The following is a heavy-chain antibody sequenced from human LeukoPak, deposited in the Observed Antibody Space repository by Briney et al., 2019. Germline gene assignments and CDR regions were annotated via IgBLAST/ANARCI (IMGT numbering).Heavy chain of an antibody. CDR2: TYYRSKWYRDSKWYY. J-gene: IGHJ1*01. CDR3: ARVEGVGSRSAEYFQH. Sequence: SQTLSLTCAISGDSVSDNSATWNWIRQSPPRGLEWLGRTYYRSKWYRDSKWYYDYALSVKSRMTINADTSKNQFYLQLNSVTPEDTAVYCCARVEGVGSRSAEYFQHWGQGTLVTVSP. CDR1: GDSVSDNSAT. V-gene: IGHV6-1*01. D-gene: IGHD2-8*01.